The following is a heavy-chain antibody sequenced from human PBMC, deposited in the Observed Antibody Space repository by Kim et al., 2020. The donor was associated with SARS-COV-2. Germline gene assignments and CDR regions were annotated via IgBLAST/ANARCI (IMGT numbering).Heavy chain of an antibody. V-gene: IGHV3-7*01. CDR3: ARHLGDSSGYYYGNFDY. CDR2: IKQDGSEK. CDR1: GFTFSSYW. J-gene: IGHJ4*02. Sequence: GGSLRLSCAASGFTFSSYWMSWVRQAPGKGLEWVANIKQDGSEKYYVDSVKGRFTISRDNAKNSLYLQMNSLRAEDTAVYYCARHLGDSSGYYYGNFDYWGQGTLVTVSS. D-gene: IGHD3-22*01.